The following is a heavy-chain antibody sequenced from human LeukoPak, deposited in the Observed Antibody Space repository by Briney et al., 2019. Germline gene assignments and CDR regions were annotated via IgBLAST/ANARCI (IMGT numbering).Heavy chain of an antibody. CDR1: GFTYSHYG. V-gene: IGHV3-33*06. CDR2: IWSDGTEK. CDR3: AKDAQRGFDYSNSLEY. J-gene: IGHJ4*02. D-gene: IGHD4-11*01. Sequence: GGSLRLSCAASGFTYSHYGMHWVRQAPGKGLEWVAVIWSDGTEKYYGGAVKGRFTISRDNSRNTLYLQMNSLRGEDTAVYYCAKDAQRGFDYSNSLEYWGQGTLVTVSS.